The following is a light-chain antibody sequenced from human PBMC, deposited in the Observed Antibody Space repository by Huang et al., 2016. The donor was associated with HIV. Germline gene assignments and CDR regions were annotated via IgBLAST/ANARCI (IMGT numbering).Light chain of an antibody. CDR3: QQRSDWPRFT. V-gene: IGKV3-11*01. J-gene: IGKJ3*01. Sequence: EIVLTQSPATLSLSPGERATLSCRASQSVGDSLAWYQQKPGQAPRLLFYDASNRATGIPARFSGSGSGTDLTLTISSLEPEDFAVYYCQQRSDWPRFTFGPGTKVDIK. CDR1: QSVGDS. CDR2: DAS.